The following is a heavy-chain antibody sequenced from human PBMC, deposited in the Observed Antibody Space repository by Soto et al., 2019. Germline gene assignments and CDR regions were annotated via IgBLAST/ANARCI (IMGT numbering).Heavy chain of an antibody. CDR3: AGGTIFGVAYNWFDP. V-gene: IGHV3-48*02. J-gene: IGHJ5*02. Sequence: PGGSPRLSCAASGFTFSSYSMNWVRQAPGKGLEWVSYISSSSSTIYYADSVKGRFTISRDNAKNSLYLQMNSLRDEDTAVYYCAGGTIFGVAYNWFDPWGQGTLVTVSS. D-gene: IGHD3-3*01. CDR1: GFTFSSYS. CDR2: ISSSSSTI.